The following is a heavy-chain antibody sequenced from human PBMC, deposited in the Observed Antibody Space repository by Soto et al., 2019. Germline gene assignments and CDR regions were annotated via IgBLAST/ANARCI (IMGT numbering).Heavy chain of an antibody. CDR3: VKERYAQLWLEDYGMDV. J-gene: IGHJ6*02. Sequence: QGQLVESGGGVVQPGRSLRLSCVASGFDFTTYGMHWVRQAPGEGLDWVAIISYDGTDKYYADSVKGRFTISRDNSKNTLYLQMSSLGPEDTAVYYCVKERYAQLWLEDYGMDVWGQGTTVTV. CDR2: ISYDGTDK. D-gene: IGHD5-18*01. V-gene: IGHV3-30*18. CDR1: GFDFTTYG.